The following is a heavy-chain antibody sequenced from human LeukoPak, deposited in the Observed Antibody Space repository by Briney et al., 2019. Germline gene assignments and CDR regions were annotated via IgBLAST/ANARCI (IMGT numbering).Heavy chain of an antibody. Sequence: SVKVSCKASGGTFSSYAISWVRQAPGQGLEWMGGIIPIFGTANYAQKFQGRVTITTDESTSTAYMELSSLRSEDTAVYYCASDNSADTYYYYMDVWGKGTTVTVSS. CDR2: IIPIFGTA. V-gene: IGHV1-69*05. CDR1: GGTFSSYA. J-gene: IGHJ6*03. D-gene: IGHD6-13*01. CDR3: ASDNSADTYYYYMDV.